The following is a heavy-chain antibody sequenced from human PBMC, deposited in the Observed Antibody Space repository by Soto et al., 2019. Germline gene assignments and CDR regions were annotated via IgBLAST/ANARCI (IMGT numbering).Heavy chain of an antibody. CDR2: IIPMYGTP. D-gene: IGHD1-1*01. Sequence: QVQLVQSGADVKKPGSSVRVSCKASGGTFSRYAFSWVRLAPGQGPEWMGGIIPMYGTPRYGQKFQGRVSIIADKSTNTVYMELSSLRSEDTAVYYCAKGDGGLTDNFKWYFQACDVWGLGTSVTVSS. CDR3: AKGDGGLTDNFKWYFQACDV. CDR1: GGTFSRYA. V-gene: IGHV1-69*14. J-gene: IGHJ6*02.